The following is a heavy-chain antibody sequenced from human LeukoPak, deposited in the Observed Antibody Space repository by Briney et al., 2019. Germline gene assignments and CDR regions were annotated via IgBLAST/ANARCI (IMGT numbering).Heavy chain of an antibody. D-gene: IGHD6-19*01. CDR1: GYTFTGYY. CDR2: INPNSGGT. CDR3: ARVPSAAVARIYDY. J-gene: IGHJ4*02. V-gene: IGHV1-2*02. Sequence: ASVKASCKASGYTFTGYYMHWVRQAPGQGLEWMGWINPNSGGTNYAQKFQGRVTMTRDTSISTAYMELSRLRSDDTAVYYCARVPSAAVARIYDYWGQGTLVTVSS.